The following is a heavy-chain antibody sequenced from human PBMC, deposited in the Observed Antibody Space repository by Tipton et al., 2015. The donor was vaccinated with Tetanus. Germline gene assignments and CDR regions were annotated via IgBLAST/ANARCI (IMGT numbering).Heavy chain of an antibody. Sequence: SLRLSCAASGFIFSSYGIHWVRQAPGKGLEWVAVSWYDGTDKYYADSVKGRFTISRDNSKNTLYLQRNSLRAEDTAVYYCAREAECSGGSCFSGDFDNWGQGTQVTVSS. CDR1: GFIFSSYG. V-gene: IGHV3-33*01. CDR2: SWYDGTDK. CDR3: AREAECSGGSCFSGDFDN. J-gene: IGHJ4*02. D-gene: IGHD2-15*01.